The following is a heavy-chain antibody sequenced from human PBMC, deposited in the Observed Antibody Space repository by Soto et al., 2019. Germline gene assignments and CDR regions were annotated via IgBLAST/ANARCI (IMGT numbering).Heavy chain of an antibody. Sequence: PSETLSLTFAVYGGSFSGYYWSWIRQPPGKGLEWIGEINHSGSTNYNPSLKSLVTISVDTSKNQFSLKLSSVTAADTAVYYCARGTLRDFWSSPGRSVARTNWFDPWAQGTLVTVSS. D-gene: IGHD3-3*01. CDR2: INHSGST. CDR3: ARGTLRDFWSSPGRSVARTNWFDP. CDR1: GGSFSGYY. V-gene: IGHV4-34*01. J-gene: IGHJ5*02.